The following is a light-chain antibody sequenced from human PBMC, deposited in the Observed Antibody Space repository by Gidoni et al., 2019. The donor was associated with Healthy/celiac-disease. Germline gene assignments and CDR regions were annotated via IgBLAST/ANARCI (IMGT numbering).Light chain of an antibody. CDR3: QQYYSYPLT. V-gene: IGKV1-8*01. Sequence: AIRMTPSPSSLSASTGDRVTITCRASPGISSYLAWYQQKPGKPPKLLIYAASTLQSGVPSRFSGSASGTDFTLTISCLQSEDFATYYCQQYYSYPLTFGGGTKVEIK. J-gene: IGKJ4*01. CDR2: AAS. CDR1: PGISSY.